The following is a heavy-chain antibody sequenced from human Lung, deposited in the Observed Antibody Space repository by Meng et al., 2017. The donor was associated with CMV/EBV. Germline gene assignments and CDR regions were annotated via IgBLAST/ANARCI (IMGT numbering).Heavy chain of an antibody. V-gene: IGHV3-23*03. CDR2: VYSGGSST. J-gene: IGHJ4*02. CDR1: GFTFSSYG. Sequence: ESLKISXAASGFTFSSYGMSWVRQAPGKGLEWVSVVYSGGSSTYSADSVKGRFTISRDNSKNTLYLQKNSLRAEDTAVYYCAKSLFGGVVGPRFDYWGQGTLVTVSS. D-gene: IGHD2-2*01. CDR3: AKSLFGGVVGPRFDY.